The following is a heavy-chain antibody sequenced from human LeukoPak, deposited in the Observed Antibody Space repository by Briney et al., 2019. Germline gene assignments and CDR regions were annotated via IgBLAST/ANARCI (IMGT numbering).Heavy chain of an antibody. D-gene: IGHD3-22*01. CDR2: IYYSGST. CDR1: GGSISSYY. V-gene: IGHV4-59*01. J-gene: IGHJ3*02. CDR3: ARVAHYYDYAFDI. Sequence: SETLSLTCTVSGGSISSYYWSWIRQPPGKGLGWIGYIYYSGSTNYNPSLKSRVTISVDTSKNQFSLKLSSVTAADTAVYYCARVAHYYDYAFDIWGQGTMVTVSS.